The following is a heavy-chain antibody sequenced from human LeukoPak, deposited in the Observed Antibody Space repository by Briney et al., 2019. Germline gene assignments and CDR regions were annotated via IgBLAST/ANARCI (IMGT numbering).Heavy chain of an antibody. V-gene: IGHV3-43D*04. CDR1: GFTFDDYA. J-gene: IGHJ6*03. D-gene: IGHD2-2*01. Sequence: GGSLRLSCAASGFTFDDYAMHWVRHAPGKGLEWVSLISWDGGSTYYADSVKGRFTISRDNSTNSLYLQMNSLRAEDTAVYYCAIDAYCSSTSCYYMDVWGKGTTVTVSS. CDR3: AIDAYCSSTSCYYMDV. CDR2: ISWDGGST.